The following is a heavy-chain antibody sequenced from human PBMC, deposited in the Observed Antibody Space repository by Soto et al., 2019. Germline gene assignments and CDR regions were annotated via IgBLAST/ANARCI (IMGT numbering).Heavy chain of an antibody. CDR1: GSPFDSNA. J-gene: IGHJ3*01. CDR2: ISGSADGT. Sequence: EVKLLESGGGLAQPGGSLRLSCVGSGSPFDSNAITWVRQAPGERLQWIAAISGSADGTDYAPSVRGRFTISRENAKKTVHLQMDSLRVEDTAVYFCAKDTVGGYSFWSGYYSDGLDVWGQGTLVTVS. D-gene: IGHD3-3*01. V-gene: IGHV3-23*01. CDR3: AKDTVGGYSFWSGYYSDGLDV.